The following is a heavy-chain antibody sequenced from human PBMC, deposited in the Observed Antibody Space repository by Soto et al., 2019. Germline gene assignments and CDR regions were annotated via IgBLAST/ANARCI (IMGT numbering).Heavy chain of an antibody. CDR3: ARDPPVGAARRENWFDP. CDR1: GGTFSSYT. V-gene: IGHV1-69*04. Sequence: ASVKVSCKASGGTFSSYTISWVRQAPGQGLEWMGRIIPILGIANYAQKFQGRVTITADKSTSTAYMELSSLRSEDTAVYYCARDPPVGAARRENWFDPWGQGTLVTVSS. CDR2: IIPILGIA. D-gene: IGHD6-6*01. J-gene: IGHJ5*02.